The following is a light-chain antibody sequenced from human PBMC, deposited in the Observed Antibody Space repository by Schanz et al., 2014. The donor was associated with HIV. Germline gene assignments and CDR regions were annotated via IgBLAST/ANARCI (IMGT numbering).Light chain of an antibody. CDR3: QSYXXXLSGSV. CDR2: DVH. Sequence: QSVLTQPPSVXXAPGQRVXXXXXXXSSXIGTGYDVHWFQHLPGTAPKLLIYDVHNRPSGVPDRFSGSKSGTSASLAITGLQAEDEADYYCQSYXXXLSGSVFGGGTQLTVL. CDR1: SSXIGTGYD. V-gene: IGLV1-40*01. J-gene: IGLJ7*01.